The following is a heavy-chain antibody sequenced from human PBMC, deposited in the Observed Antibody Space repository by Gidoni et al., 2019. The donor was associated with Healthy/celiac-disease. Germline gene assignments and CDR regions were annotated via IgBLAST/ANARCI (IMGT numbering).Heavy chain of an antibody. CDR3: ARDGQNDGFDI. CDR2: ISYDGSNK. CDR1: AFPFSIYA. J-gene: IGHJ3*02. Sequence: QVQLGEAGGGGVQPGRSLRLSCAPSAFPFSIYAMHWVRQAPGKGLEWVAVISYDGSNKYYADSVKGRVTISRDNCKNTLYLQMNSLRAEDTAVYYCARDGQNDGFDIWGQGTMVTVSS. V-gene: IGHV3-30-3*01.